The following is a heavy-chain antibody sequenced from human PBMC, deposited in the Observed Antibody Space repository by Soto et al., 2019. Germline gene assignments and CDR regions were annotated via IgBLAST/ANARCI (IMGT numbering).Heavy chain of an antibody. V-gene: IGHV4-31*03. CDR3: ARARRGYYYYGMDV. Sequence: PSETLSLTCTVSGGSISSGGYYWSWIRQHPGKGLEWIGYIYYSGSTYYNPSLKSRVTISVDTSKNQFSLKLSSVTAADTAVYYCARARRGYYYYGMDVWGQGTTVTAP. CDR1: GGSISSGGYY. CDR2: IYYSGST. J-gene: IGHJ6*02.